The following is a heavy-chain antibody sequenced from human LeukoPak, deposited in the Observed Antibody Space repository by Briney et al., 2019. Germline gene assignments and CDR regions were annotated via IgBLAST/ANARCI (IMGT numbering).Heavy chain of an antibody. CDR2: IYYSGST. CDR3: ARGLDGSWYYFDY. Sequence: SETLSLTCTVSGGSISSYYWSWIRQPPGKGLEWIGYIYYSGSTNYNPSLKSRVTISVDTSKNQFSLKLSSVTAADTAVYYCARGLDGSWYYFDYWGQGTLVTVSS. CDR1: GGSISSYY. D-gene: IGHD6-13*01. V-gene: IGHV4-59*08. J-gene: IGHJ4*02.